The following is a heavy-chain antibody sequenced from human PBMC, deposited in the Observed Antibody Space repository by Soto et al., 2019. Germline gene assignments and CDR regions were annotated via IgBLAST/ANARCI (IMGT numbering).Heavy chain of an antibody. CDR1: GGSISSYY. Sequence: SETLSLTCTVSGGSISSYYWSWIRQPAGKGLEWIGRIYTSGSTNYNPSLKSRVTMSVDTSKNQFSLKLSSVTAADTAVYYCARSGYGFHPLDYYYGMDVWGQATTVTVSS. V-gene: IGHV4-4*07. CDR2: IYTSGST. CDR3: ARSGYGFHPLDYYYGMDV. J-gene: IGHJ6*02. D-gene: IGHD5-12*01.